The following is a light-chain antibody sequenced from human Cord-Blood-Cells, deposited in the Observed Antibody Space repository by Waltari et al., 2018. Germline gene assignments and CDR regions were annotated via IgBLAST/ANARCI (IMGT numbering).Light chain of an antibody. CDR3: AAWDDSLSGWV. Sequence: QSVLTQPPSASGTPGQRVTIPCSGRSSNIGSNYVYWYQQLPGTAPKRLIYRNNQRPSGVPDRFSGSKSGTSASLAISGLRSEDEADYYCAAWDDSLSGWVFGGGTKLTVL. J-gene: IGLJ3*02. CDR1: SSNIGSNY. CDR2: RNN. V-gene: IGLV1-47*01.